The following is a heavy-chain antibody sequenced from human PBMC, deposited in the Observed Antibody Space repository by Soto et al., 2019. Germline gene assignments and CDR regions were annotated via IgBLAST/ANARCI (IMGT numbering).Heavy chain of an antibody. D-gene: IGHD3-3*01. J-gene: IGHJ4*02. V-gene: IGHV3-21*01. CDR3: ARDVTIFGVLMPLDY. CDR1: GFTFSDSA. CDR2: SSAAGRST. Sequence: KPGGSLRLSCTASGFTFSDSAMTWVRQAPGKGLEWVSISSAAGRSTYHADSVKGRFTISRDNAKNSLYLQMNSLRAEDTAVYYCARDVTIFGVLMPLDYWGQGTLVTV.